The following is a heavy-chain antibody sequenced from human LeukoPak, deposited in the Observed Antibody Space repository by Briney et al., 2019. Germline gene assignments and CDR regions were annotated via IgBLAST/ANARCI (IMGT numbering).Heavy chain of an antibody. D-gene: IGHD4-17*01. CDR3: ARDATTSAFDI. Sequence: GGSLRLSCAASGFTFSSYSMNWVRQAPGKGREWVSSISSSSSYIYYADSVKGRFTISRDNAKNSLYLQMNSLRAEDTAVYYCARDATTSAFDIWGQGTMVTVSS. J-gene: IGHJ3*02. CDR1: GFTFSSYS. V-gene: IGHV3-21*01. CDR2: ISSSSSYI.